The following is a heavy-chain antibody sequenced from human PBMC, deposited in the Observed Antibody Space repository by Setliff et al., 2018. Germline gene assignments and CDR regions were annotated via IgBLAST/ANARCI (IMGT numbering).Heavy chain of an antibody. V-gene: IGHV4-59*01. J-gene: IGHJ6*02. D-gene: IGHD2-2*01. CDR2: IYYSGGA. Sequence: SETLSLTCSVSGDSINHFFWTWVRLSPGEGLEWIGYIYYSGGATYNPSLRGRASIAIGASKAHFSLDLRTVTTADTAVYYCARDASFGFDVWGPGITVTVSS. CDR1: GDSINHFF. CDR3: ARDASFGFDV.